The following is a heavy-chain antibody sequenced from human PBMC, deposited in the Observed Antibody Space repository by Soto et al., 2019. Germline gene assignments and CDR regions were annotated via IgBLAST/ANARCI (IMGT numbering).Heavy chain of an antibody. V-gene: IGHV4-34*01. CDR2: TNHSGST. CDR3: ARAYYYGSGSYTH. D-gene: IGHD3-10*01. CDR1: CGSFSGYY. Sequence: SETLSLTCAVYCGSFSGYYWSWIRQPPGKGLEWIGETNHSGSTNYNPPLKSRVTISVDTSKNQFSLKLSSVTAADTAVYYCARAYYYGSGSYTHWGQGTLVTVSS. J-gene: IGHJ4*02.